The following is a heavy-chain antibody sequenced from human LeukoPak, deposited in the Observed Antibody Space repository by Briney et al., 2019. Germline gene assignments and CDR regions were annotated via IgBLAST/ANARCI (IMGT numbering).Heavy chain of an antibody. Sequence: GGSLRLSCAASGFTFSSYEMNWVRQAPGKGLEWVSYISSSGSTIYYADSVKGRFTISRDNAKNSLYLQMNSLRAEDTAVYYCARDMVWSHAFDIWGQGTMVTVSS. CDR2: ISSSGSTI. V-gene: IGHV3-48*03. D-gene: IGHD3-10*01. CDR3: ARDMVWSHAFDI. J-gene: IGHJ3*02. CDR1: GFTFSSYE.